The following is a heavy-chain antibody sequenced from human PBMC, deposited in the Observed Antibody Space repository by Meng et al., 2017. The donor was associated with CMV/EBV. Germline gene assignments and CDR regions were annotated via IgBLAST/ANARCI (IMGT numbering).Heavy chain of an antibody. V-gene: IGHV3-21*01. CDR3: ARDRVEMATINYFDY. Sequence: EVQLVESGGXLVKPGGSXRLSCAASGFTFSSYSMNWVRQAPGKGLEWVSSISSSSSYIYYADSVKGRFTISRDNAKNSLYLQMNSLRAEDTAVYYCARDRVEMATINYFDYWGQGTLVTVSS. CDR2: ISSSSSYI. D-gene: IGHD5-24*01. J-gene: IGHJ4*02. CDR1: GFTFSSYS.